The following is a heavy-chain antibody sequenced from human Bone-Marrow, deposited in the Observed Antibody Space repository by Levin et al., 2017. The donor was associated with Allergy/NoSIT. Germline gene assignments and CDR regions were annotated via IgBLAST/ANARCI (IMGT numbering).Heavy chain of an antibody. Sequence: GGSLRLSCVVSGFTFRDYGMHWVRQAPGKGLEWVAVIWYDGTNKWYADSVKGRFTISRDNSKNTMFLQLSSLKAEDSAVYYCAKEGQTGNGDYLLDYWGQGTQVTVSS. V-gene: IGHV3-33*06. J-gene: IGHJ4*02. CDR1: GFTFRDYG. CDR2: IWYDGTNK. D-gene: IGHD4-17*01. CDR3: AKEGQTGNGDYLLDY.